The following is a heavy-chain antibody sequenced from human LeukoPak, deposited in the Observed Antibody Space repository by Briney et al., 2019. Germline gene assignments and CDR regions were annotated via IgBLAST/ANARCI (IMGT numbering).Heavy chain of an antibody. V-gene: IGHV1-69*13. D-gene: IGHD4-17*01. CDR3: ARELDPGDYGDYEVNGMDV. CDR2: IIPIFGTA. J-gene: IGHJ6*02. CDR1: GGTFSSYA. Sequence: GASVKVSCKASGGTFSSYAISWVRQAPGQGLEWMGGIIPIFGTANYAQKFQGRVTITADESTSTAYMELSSLRSEDTAVYYCARELDPGDYGDYEVNGMDVWGQGTTVTVSS.